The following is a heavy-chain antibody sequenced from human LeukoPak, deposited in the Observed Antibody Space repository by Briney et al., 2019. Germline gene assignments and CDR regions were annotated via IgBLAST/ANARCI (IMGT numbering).Heavy chain of an antibody. CDR3: ARHSSGYTSWDCFDP. Sequence: PSETLSLTCTVRGGSISSYYWSWIRHPPGKGLEWIGYIYYSGSTNYNPSLKSRVTISLDTSKNQFSLKLSSVTAADTSFYYGARHSSGYTSWDCFDPWGQGTLVTVSS. CDR2: IYYSGST. J-gene: IGHJ5*02. V-gene: IGHV4-59*08. D-gene: IGHD3-22*01. CDR1: GGSISSYY.